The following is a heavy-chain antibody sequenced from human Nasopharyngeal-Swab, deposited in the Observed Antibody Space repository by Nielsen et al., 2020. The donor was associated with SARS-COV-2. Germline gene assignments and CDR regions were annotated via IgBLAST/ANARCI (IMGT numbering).Heavy chain of an antibody. CDR1: GGSISSGDYY. V-gene: IGHV4-30-4*01. Sequence: SETLSLTCTVSGGSISSGDYYWSWIRQPPGKGLEWIGYIYYSGSTYYNPSLKSRVTISVDTSKNQFSLKLNSVTAADTAVYYCARGGGYSFGSTEGFDYWGQGTLVTVSS. J-gene: IGHJ4*02. D-gene: IGHD5-18*01. CDR2: IYYSGST. CDR3: ARGGGYSFGSTEGFDY.